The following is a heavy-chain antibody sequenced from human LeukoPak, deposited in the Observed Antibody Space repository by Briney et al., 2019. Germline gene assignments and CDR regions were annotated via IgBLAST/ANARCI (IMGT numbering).Heavy chain of an antibody. CDR1: GYTFTSYY. CDR2: ISPSGGST. CDR3: ARSLLHCGGDCYSFDY. D-gene: IGHD2-21*02. Sequence: ASVKFSCKASGYTFTSYYMHWVRQAPGQGLEWMGIISPSGGSTSYAQKFQDRVTMTRDTSTSTVYMELSSLRSEDTAVYYCARSLLHCGGDCYSFDYWGQGALVTVSS. V-gene: IGHV1-46*01. J-gene: IGHJ4*02.